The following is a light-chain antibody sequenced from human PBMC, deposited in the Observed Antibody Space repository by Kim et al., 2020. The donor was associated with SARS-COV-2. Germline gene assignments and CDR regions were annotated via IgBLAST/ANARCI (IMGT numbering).Light chain of an antibody. J-gene: IGKJ1*01. CDR3: QNYNADPWT. Sequence: GDRVPTTSGASKGISNCLAWYQKKPAKLPRLLIYGASALQSGVPSRFSGSGSGSDFTLTISSLQPEDVATYYCQNYNADPWTFGQGTKVDIK. CDR1: KGISNC. V-gene: IGKV1-27*01. CDR2: GAS.